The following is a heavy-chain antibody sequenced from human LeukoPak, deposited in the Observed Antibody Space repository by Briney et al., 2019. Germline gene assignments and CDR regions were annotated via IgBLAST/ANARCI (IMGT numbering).Heavy chain of an antibody. CDR3: ARDYYGAGSYPFDY. CDR1: GFTFSTYN. J-gene: IGHJ4*02. D-gene: IGHD3-10*01. V-gene: IGHV3-48*02. CDR2: IHSSSGTI. Sequence: GGSLRLSCVASGFTFSTYNMNWVRQAPGKGLEWLSYIHSSSGTIYYADSVKGRFTISRDNAKSSLYLQMNSLRDGDTAVYYCARDYYGAGSYPFDYWGQGTLVTVSS.